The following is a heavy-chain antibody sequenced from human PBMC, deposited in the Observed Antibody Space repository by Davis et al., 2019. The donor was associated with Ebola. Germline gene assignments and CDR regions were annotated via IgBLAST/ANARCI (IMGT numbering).Heavy chain of an antibody. CDR1: GFSVSDSY. CDR2: LYSSASTT. V-gene: IGHV3-53*01. J-gene: IGHJ4*02. Sequence: GESLKISCAVSGFSVSDSYMHWVRQAPGKGLEWVSVLYSSASTTYYADSVQGRFTISRDNSKNTLYLQMDSLRAEDTAVYYCARDGGAARQLDYWGQGTLVTVSS. D-gene: IGHD6-6*01. CDR3: ARDGGAARQLDY.